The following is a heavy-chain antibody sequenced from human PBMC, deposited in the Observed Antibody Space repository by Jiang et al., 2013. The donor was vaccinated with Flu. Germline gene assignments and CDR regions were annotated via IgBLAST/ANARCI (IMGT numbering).Heavy chain of an antibody. CDR1: GGSISSSNYY. Sequence: LLKPSETLSLTCTVSGGSISSSNYYWSWIRQPAGKALEWIGRIYVGGSTNYNPSLKSRVTISMDTSKNQFSLKLTSVTDADTAVYYCARTTFFDFWSGFYYWGQGAQVTVSP. CDR2: IYVGGST. V-gene: IGHV4-61*02. CDR3: ARTTFFDFWSGFYY. J-gene: IGHJ4*02. D-gene: IGHD3-3*01.